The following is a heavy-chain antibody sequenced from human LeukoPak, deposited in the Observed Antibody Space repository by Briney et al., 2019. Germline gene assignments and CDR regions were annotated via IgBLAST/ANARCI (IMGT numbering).Heavy chain of an antibody. CDR2: IYYSGST. CDR1: GDSINSYY. D-gene: IGHD3-16*01. J-gene: IGHJ4*01. Sequence: SETLSLTCTVSGDSINSYYWSWVRQPPGKGLEWIAYIYYSGSTSYNPSLTGRVTLSVDASKNQFSLKLSSVTAADTAVYYCARSTSLINFDYWGHGILVTVSS. CDR3: ARSTSLINFDY. V-gene: IGHV4-59*01.